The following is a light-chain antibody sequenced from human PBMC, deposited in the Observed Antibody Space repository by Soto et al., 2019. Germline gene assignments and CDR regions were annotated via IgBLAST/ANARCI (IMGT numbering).Light chain of an antibody. Sequence: DVVMTQNPLSSPVTLGQPASISCRSSESLQHRDGNTYLNWLQQRPGQPPRLLIYKVSNRFSGVPDRFSGSGAGTDFTLKISRVEAEDVGVYYCMQATQYRPYTFGLGTKLEIK. V-gene: IGKV2-24*01. CDR2: KVS. CDR1: ESLQHRDGNTY. CDR3: MQATQYRPYT. J-gene: IGKJ2*01.